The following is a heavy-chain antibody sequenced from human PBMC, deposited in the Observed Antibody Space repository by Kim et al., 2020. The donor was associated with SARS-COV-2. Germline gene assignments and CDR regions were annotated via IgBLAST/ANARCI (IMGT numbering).Heavy chain of an antibody. Sequence: YAQSVKGRFTISRDSSKNTLFLQMNGLRAEDTAAYYCGDRRGTIFGYDFWGQGTRVTVSS. V-gene: IGHV3-23*01. J-gene: IGHJ4*02. CDR3: GDRRGTIFGYDF. D-gene: IGHD6-25*01.